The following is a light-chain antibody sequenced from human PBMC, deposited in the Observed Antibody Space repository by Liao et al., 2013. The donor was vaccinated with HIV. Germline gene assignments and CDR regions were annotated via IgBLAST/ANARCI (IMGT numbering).Light chain of an antibody. Sequence: SYELTQAPSVSVSPGQTASITCSGDKLGNRYTCWYQQKPGQAPLLVINYDKDRPSGIPERFSGSNSGNTATLTISRVEAGDEADYYCQVWDGDYALFGGGTKLTVL. V-gene: IGLV3-1*01. CDR3: QVWDGDYAL. J-gene: IGLJ2*01. CDR1: KLGNRY. CDR2: YDK.